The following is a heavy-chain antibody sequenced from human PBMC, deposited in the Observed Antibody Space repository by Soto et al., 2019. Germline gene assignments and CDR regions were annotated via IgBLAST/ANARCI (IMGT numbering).Heavy chain of an antibody. Sequence: EVHLVESGGVVEQPGGSRKLSCAASGLTFEDYSMHWVRQAPGKGLDWVSLINWDGSKTYYADSVKGRFTISRDNTKNSLYLQMNSLSTEDTALYYCAKVVTRHSWNEGLDYWGQGTLVTVSS. J-gene: IGHJ4*02. CDR2: INWDGSKT. V-gene: IGHV3-43*01. CDR1: GLTFEDYS. D-gene: IGHD1-1*01. CDR3: AKVVTRHSWNEGLDY.